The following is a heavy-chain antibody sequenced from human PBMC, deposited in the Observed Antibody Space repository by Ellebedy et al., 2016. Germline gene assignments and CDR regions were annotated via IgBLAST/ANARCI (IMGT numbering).Heavy chain of an antibody. CDR1: GFTFSSYS. J-gene: IGHJ4*02. CDR3: ANSGYSYAWGY. D-gene: IGHD5-18*01. Sequence: GESLKISCAASGFTFSSYSMNWVRQAPGKGLEWVSILAPDAVTAYVDSVKGRFTLSRDNSKNTVYLQMNSLTAEDTAVYFCANSGYSYAWGYWGQGTLVTVSS. V-gene: IGHV3-53*01. CDR2: LAPDAVT.